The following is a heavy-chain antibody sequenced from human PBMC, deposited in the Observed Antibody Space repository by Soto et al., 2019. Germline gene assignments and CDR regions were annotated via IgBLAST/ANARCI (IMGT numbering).Heavy chain of an antibody. CDR2: ISAYNGNT. D-gene: IGHD2-15*01. CDR3: ARDGVVVVATTRTFDI. V-gene: IGHV1-18*01. CDR1: GYTFTSYG. Sequence: ASVKFSCKASGYTFTSYGISWVRQAPGQGLECMGWISAYNGNTNYAQKLQGRVTMTTXTXXSXXXMXLXXLRXDXTAVYYCARDGVVVVATTRTFDIWGQGTMVTVSS. J-gene: IGHJ3*02.